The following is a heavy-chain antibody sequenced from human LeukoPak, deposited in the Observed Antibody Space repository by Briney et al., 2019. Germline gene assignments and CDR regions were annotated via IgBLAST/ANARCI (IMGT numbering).Heavy chain of an antibody. J-gene: IGHJ4*02. CDR3: ARDGLYCSSTSCYFDF. V-gene: IGHV3-21*01. Sequence: GGSLRLSCAASGFTFSSYSMNWVRQAPGKGLEWVSVIISSSGYIYYADSVKGRFNISRDNAKNSLYLQMNSLRAEDTAVYYCARDGLYCSSTSCYFDFWGQGTLVTVSS. D-gene: IGHD2-2*01. CDR2: IISSSGYI. CDR1: GFTFSSYS.